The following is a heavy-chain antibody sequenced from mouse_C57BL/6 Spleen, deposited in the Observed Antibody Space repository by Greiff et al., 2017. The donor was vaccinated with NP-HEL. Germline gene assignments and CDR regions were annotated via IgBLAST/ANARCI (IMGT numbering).Heavy chain of an antibody. CDR1: GYTFTSYD. Sequence: QVQLKQSGPELVKPGASVKLSCKASGYTFTSYDINWVKQRPGQGLEWIGWIYPRDGSTKYNEKFKGTATLTVDTSSSTAYMELHSLTSEDSAVYFYARSGELITTVDAMDYWGQGTSVTVSS. V-gene: IGHV1-85*01. D-gene: IGHD1-1*01. CDR2: IYPRDGST. J-gene: IGHJ4*01. CDR3: ARSGELITTVDAMDY.